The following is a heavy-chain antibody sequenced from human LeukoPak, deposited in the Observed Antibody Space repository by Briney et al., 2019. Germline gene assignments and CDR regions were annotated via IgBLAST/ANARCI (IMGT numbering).Heavy chain of an antibody. CDR2: TYPGDSDT. CDR1: GYSFTSYW. CDR3: ARSHGTGTNWFDP. J-gene: IGHJ5*02. V-gene: IGHV5-51*01. D-gene: IGHD1/OR15-1a*01. Sequence: GESLKISCKGSGYSFTSYWIGWVRQMPGKGLEWMGITYPGDSDTRYSPSFQGQVTISADKSISTAYLQWSSLKASDTAVYYCARSHGTGTNWFDPWGQGTLVTVSS.